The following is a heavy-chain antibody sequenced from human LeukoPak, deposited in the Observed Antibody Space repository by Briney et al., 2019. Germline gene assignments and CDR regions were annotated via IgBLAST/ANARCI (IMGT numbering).Heavy chain of an antibody. CDR1: GGSISSYY. D-gene: IGHD1-14*01. CDR2: IYYSGST. J-gene: IGHJ6*04. Sequence: SETLSLTCTVSGGSISSYYWSWIRQPPGKGLGWIGYIYYSGSTNYNPSLKSRVTISVDTSKNQFSLKLSSVTAADTAVYYCARGDGSGYDYYGMDVWGKGTTVTVSS. V-gene: IGHV4-59*01. CDR3: ARGDGSGYDYYGMDV.